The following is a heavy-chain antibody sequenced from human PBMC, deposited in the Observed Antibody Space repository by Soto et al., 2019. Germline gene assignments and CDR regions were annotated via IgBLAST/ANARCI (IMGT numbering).Heavy chain of an antibody. CDR2: IYYSGST. D-gene: IGHD3-16*01. CDR1: VGSISSGGYY. CDR3: AREGGNY. V-gene: IGHV4-31*03. Sequence: QVQLQESGPGLVKPSQTLSLTCTVSVGSISSGGYYCSWIRQHPGKGLEWIGYIYYSGSTYYNPSIKRRVTISVDTSKNQVSLKLSSVTAADTAVYYCAREGGNYWGQGTLVTVSS. J-gene: IGHJ4*02.